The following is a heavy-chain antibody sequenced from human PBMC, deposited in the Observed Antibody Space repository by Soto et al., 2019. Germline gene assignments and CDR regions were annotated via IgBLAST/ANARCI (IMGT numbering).Heavy chain of an antibody. CDR1: GGTFSSYA. V-gene: IGHV1-69*13. D-gene: IGHD4-17*01. CDR2: IIPIFGTA. Sequence: ASVKVSCKASGGTFSSYAISWVRQAPGQGLEWMGGIIPIFGTANYAQKFQGRVTITADESTSTAYMELSSLRSEDTAVYYCARSLHDYGDSNWFDPWGQGTLVTVSS. CDR3: ARSLHDYGDSNWFDP. J-gene: IGHJ5*02.